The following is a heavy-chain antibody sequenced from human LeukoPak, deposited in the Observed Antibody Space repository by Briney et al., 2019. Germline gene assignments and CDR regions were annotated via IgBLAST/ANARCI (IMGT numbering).Heavy chain of an antibody. CDR2: ISGGGGSA. D-gene: IGHD1-26*01. V-gene: IGHV3-23*01. J-gene: IGHJ6*02. Sequence: GGSLRLSCAASGFTFSSYAMTWVRQAPGKGLEWVSAISGGGGSAYYADSVKGRFTISRDSSMNTLYLQMNSLTAGDTAVYYCAKAVGATRGFYYSGMDVWGQGTTVTVSS. CDR3: AKAVGATRGFYYSGMDV. CDR1: GFTFSSYA.